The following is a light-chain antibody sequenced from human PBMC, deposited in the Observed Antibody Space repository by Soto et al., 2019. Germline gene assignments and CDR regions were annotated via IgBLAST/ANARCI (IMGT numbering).Light chain of an antibody. J-gene: IGKJ5*01. CDR1: QDINNW. Sequence: DIQMTQSPSTLSASVGDRVTITCRASQDINNWLAWYQQKPGNAPKFLIYDASTLESGVPSRFSGGGSGTEFTLTISSLRPEDFATYYCLQHHSYPITFGQGTRLEI. CDR2: DAS. V-gene: IGKV1-5*01. CDR3: LQHHSYPIT.